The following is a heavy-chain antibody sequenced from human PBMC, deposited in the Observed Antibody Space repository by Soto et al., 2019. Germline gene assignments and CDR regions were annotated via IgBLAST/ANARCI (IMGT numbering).Heavy chain of an antibody. D-gene: IGHD3-10*02. Sequence: KTSETLSLTCTVSGGSIISSNFYWGWIRQPPGKGLGWIGSVAYGGSTYDNPSLRGRVTLSADTSKNQFSLKVTSVTAADTAVYFCARHVRGAVTMNWFDPWGQGTLVTVSS. V-gene: IGHV4-39*01. CDR3: ARHVRGAVTMNWFDP. CDR1: GGSIISSNFY. CDR2: VAYGGST. J-gene: IGHJ5*02.